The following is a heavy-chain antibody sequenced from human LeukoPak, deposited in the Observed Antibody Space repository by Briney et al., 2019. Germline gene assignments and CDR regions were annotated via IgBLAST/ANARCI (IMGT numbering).Heavy chain of an antibody. J-gene: IGHJ4*02. CDR1: GFSLSTSGVG. D-gene: IGHD5-12*01. V-gene: IGHV2-5*01. CDR2: IYWNDDK. Sequence: ESGPTLVNPTQTLTLTCTFSGFSLSTSGVGVGWIRQPPGKALEWLALIYWNDDKRYSPSLKSRLTITKDTSKNQVVLTMTNMDPVDTATYYCAHWLPGYPYRVYSARGFDYWGQGTLVTVSS. CDR3: AHWLPGYPYRVYSARGFDY.